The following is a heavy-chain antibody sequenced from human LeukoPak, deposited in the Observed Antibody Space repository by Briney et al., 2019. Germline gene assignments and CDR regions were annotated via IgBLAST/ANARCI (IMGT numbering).Heavy chain of an antibody. J-gene: IGHJ6*02. Sequence: ASVTVSCKASGYTFTSYGISWVRQAPGQGLEWMGWISAYNGNTNYAQKLQGRVTMTTDTSTSTAYMELRSLRSDDTAVYYCARGDRYYDILTGYYVGGGHYGMDVWGQGTTVTVSS. V-gene: IGHV1-18*01. D-gene: IGHD3-9*01. CDR2: ISAYNGNT. CDR1: GYTFTSYG. CDR3: ARGDRYYDILTGYYVGGGHYGMDV.